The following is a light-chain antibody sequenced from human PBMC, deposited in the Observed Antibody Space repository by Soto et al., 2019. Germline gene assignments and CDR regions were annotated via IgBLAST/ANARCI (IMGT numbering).Light chain of an antibody. CDR2: AAS. CDR3: LQDYNYPYI. Sequence: AVQMTQSPSSLSASVGDRVTITCRASQGIRNDLGWYQQKPGKDPKLLIYAASSLQSGVPSRFSGSGSDTDFTLTISSLQPEDFATYYCLQDYNYPYIFGQGTKLDIK. J-gene: IGKJ2*01. V-gene: IGKV1-6*01. CDR1: QGIRND.